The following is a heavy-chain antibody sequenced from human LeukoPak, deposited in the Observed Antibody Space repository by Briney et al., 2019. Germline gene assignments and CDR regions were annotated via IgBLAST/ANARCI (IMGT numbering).Heavy chain of an antibody. CDR3: ARVCSSTSCYVDY. J-gene: IGHJ4*02. Sequence: ASVKVSCKASGYTFTCYYMHWVRQAPGQGLEWMGIINPSGGSTSYAQKFQGRVTMTRDTSTRTVYMELSSLRSEDTAVCYCARVCSSTSCYVDYWGQGTLVTVSS. D-gene: IGHD2-2*01. CDR2: INPSGGST. CDR1: GYTFTCYY. V-gene: IGHV1-46*01.